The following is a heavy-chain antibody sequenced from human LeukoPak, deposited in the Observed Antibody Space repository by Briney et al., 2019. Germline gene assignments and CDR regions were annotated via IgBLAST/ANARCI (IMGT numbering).Heavy chain of an antibody. V-gene: IGHV1-24*01. CDR3: ARADLGKFDY. Sequence: EASVKVSCKVSGYTLTELSMHWVRQAPGKGLEWMGGFDPEDGETIYAQKFQGRVTMTRNTSISTAYMELSSLRSEDTAVYYCARADLGKFDYWGQGTLVTVSS. J-gene: IGHJ4*02. CDR1: GYTLTELS. D-gene: IGHD7-27*01. CDR2: FDPEDGET.